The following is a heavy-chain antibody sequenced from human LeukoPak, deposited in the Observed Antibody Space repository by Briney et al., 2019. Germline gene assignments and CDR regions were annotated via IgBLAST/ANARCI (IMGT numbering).Heavy chain of an antibody. V-gene: IGHV3-33*01. CDR2: IWYDGSNK. J-gene: IGHJ5*02. D-gene: IGHD6-13*01. CDR1: GFTFSSYG. CDR3: ARGSAASGFDP. Sequence: PGRSLRLSCAASGFTFSSYGMHWVRQAPGKGLEWVAVIWYDGSNKYYADSVKGRFTISRDNSKNTLFLQMNSLRAEDTAVFYCARGSAASGFDPWGQGTLVTVSS.